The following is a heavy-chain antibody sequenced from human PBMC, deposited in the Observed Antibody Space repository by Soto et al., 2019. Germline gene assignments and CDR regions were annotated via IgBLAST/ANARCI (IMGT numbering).Heavy chain of an antibody. CDR1: GYSFTSYW. CDR2: IDPSDSYT. CDR3: ARFVRGYYDSSGYYPLFDP. J-gene: IGHJ5*02. V-gene: IGHV5-10-1*01. Sequence: GESLKISCKGSGYSFTSYWISWVRQMPGKGLEWMGRIDPSDSYTNYSPSFQGHVTISADKSISTAYLQWSSLKASDTAMYYCARFVRGYYDSSGYYPLFDPWGQGTLVTVSS. D-gene: IGHD3-22*01.